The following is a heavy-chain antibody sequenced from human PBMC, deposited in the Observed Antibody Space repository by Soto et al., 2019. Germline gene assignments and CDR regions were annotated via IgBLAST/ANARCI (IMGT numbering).Heavy chain of an antibody. CDR1: GFTVTSNY. J-gene: IGHJ6*02. D-gene: IGHD2-2*01. CDR2: IYSGGST. V-gene: IGHV3-66*01. Sequence: EVQLVESGGGLVQPGGSLRLSCAASGFTVTSNYMTWVRQAPGKGLEWVSVIYSGGSTYYADSVKGRFTISRDNSKNTLCLQMNSLRAEDTAVYYCARVSRHYYFGMDVWGQGTTVTVSS. CDR3: ARVSRHYYFGMDV.